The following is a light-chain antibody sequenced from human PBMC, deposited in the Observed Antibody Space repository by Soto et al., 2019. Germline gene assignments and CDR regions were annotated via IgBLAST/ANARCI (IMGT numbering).Light chain of an antibody. CDR2: EVT. J-gene: IGLJ2*01. CDR1: SSDVGGYNY. CDR3: SSYSGTNNMV. V-gene: IGLV2-8*01. Sequence: QSALTQPPSASGSPGQSVTTSCTGTSSDVGGYNYVSWYQQHPGKAPKLIIYEVTKRPSGVPDRFSGSKSGNTASLTVSGLQAEDEADYYCSSYSGTNNMVFGGGTKLTVL.